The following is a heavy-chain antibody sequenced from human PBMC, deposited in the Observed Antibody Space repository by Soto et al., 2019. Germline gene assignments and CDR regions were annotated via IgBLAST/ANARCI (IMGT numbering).Heavy chain of an antibody. CDR1: GFTFSSYW. V-gene: IGHV3-7*01. J-gene: IGHJ3*02. CDR2: IKQDGSEK. CDR3: ARFLPRHAFDI. Sequence: GGSLRLSCAASGFTFSSYWMSWVRQAPGKGLEWVANIKQDGSEKYYVDSVKGRFTISRDNAKNSLYLQMNSLRAEDTSVYYCARFLPRHAFDIWGQGTMVTVSS.